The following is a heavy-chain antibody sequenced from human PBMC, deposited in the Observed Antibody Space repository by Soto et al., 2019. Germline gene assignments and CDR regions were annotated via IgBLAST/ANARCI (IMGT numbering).Heavy chain of an antibody. Sequence: SGGSLRLSCAASGFTFRSYSMNWVRQAPGKGLEWVSYISSSSSTIYYADSVKGRFTISRDNAKNSLYLQMNSLRDEDTAVYYCARGGRWLQSPSFDYWGQGTLVTVSS. V-gene: IGHV3-48*02. CDR3: ARGGRWLQSPSFDY. CDR2: ISSSSSTI. CDR1: GFTFRSYS. D-gene: IGHD5-12*01. J-gene: IGHJ4*02.